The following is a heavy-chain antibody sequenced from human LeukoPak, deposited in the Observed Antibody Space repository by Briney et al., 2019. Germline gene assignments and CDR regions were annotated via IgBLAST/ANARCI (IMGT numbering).Heavy chain of an antibody. J-gene: IGHJ5*02. V-gene: IGHV4-59*01. CDR1: GGSISSYY. CDR2: IYYSGST. Sequence: SETLSLTCTVSGGSISSYYWSWIRQPPGKGLEWIGYIYYSGSTNYNPSLKSRVTISIDTSKNQFSLRLSSVTAADTAVYYCARSPVVVVAATRLRRWFDPWGQGTLVTVSS. D-gene: IGHD2-15*01. CDR3: ARSPVVVVAATRLRRWFDP.